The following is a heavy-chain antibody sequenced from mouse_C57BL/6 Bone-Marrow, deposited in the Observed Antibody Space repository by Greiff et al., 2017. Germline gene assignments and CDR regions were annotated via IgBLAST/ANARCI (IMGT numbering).Heavy chain of an antibody. D-gene: IGHD2-13*01. Sequence: VQLQQSGPVLVKPGASVKMSCKASGYTFTDYYMNWVKQSHGKSLEWIGVINPSNGGTSYNQKFKGKATLTVDKSSSTAYMELNSLTSEESAVYYCSRTGDQFAYWGQGTLVTVSA. CDR2: INPSNGGT. CDR3: SRTGDQFAY. V-gene: IGHV1-19*01. CDR1: GYTFTDYY. J-gene: IGHJ3*01.